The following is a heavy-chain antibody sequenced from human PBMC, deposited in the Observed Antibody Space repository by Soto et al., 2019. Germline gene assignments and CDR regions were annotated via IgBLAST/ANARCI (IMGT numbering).Heavy chain of an antibody. CDR3: AKVSGSYYFDY. CDR2: ISGSGGST. V-gene: IGHV3-23*01. J-gene: IGHJ4*02. D-gene: IGHD1-26*01. Sequence: GGSRRLSCAASGFTFSSYAMSWVRQAPGEGLEWVSAISGSGGSTYYADSVKGRFTISRDNSKNTLYLQMDSLRAEDTAVYYCAKVSGSYYFDYWGQGTLVTVSS. CDR1: GFTFSSYA.